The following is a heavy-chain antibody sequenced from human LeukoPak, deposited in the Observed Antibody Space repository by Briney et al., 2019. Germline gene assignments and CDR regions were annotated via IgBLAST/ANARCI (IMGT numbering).Heavy chain of an antibody. Sequence: SETLSLTCTVSGYSISSGYYWGWIRQPPGKGLEWIGSIYHSGSTYYNPSLKSRVTISVDTSKNQFSLKLSSVTAADAAVYYCARRRGGDYGMYYYYYMDVWGKGTTVTVSS. CDR2: IYHSGST. V-gene: IGHV4-38-2*02. J-gene: IGHJ6*03. CDR1: GYSISSGYY. CDR3: ARRRGGDYGMYYYYYMDV. D-gene: IGHD4-17*01.